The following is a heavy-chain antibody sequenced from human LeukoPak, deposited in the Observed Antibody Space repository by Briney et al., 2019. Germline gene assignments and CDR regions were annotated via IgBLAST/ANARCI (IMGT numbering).Heavy chain of an antibody. CDR1: GGTFSSYA. D-gene: IGHD4-23*01. CDR3: ARGDSTVVKYYFDY. Sequence: ASVKVSCKASGGTFSSYAISWVRQAPGQGLEWMGWISAYNGNTNYAQNLQGRVTMTTDTSTSTAYMELRSLRSDDTAVYYCARGDSTVVKYYFDYWGQGTLVTVSS. V-gene: IGHV1-18*01. CDR2: ISAYNGNT. J-gene: IGHJ4*02.